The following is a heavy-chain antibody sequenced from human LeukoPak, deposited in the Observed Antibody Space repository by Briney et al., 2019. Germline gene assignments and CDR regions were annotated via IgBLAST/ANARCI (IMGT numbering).Heavy chain of an antibody. CDR2: IYTSGST. D-gene: IGHD3-10*01. V-gene: IGHV4-61*02. CDR1: GGSISSGSYY. Sequence: PSETLSLTCTVSGGSISSGSYYWSWIRQPAGKGLEWIGRIYTSGSTNYNPSLKSRVTISVDTSKNQFSLKLSSVTAADTAVYYCARVGSMAYNWFDPWGQGTLVTVSS. CDR3: ARVGSMAYNWFDP. J-gene: IGHJ5*02.